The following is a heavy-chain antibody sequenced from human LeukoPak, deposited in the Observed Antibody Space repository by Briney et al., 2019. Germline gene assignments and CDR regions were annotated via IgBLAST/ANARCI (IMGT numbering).Heavy chain of an antibody. V-gene: IGHV3-11*04. D-gene: IGHD3-10*01. CDR1: GFTFSNYY. CDR2: ISIIGSTI. CDR3: AKEGYYGSGSFPDY. Sequence: PGGSLRLSCAASGFTFSNYYMSWIRQAPGKGLEWISYISIIGSTIYYADSVKGRFTISRDNSKNTLHLQMTSLRAEDTAVYYFAKEGYYGSGSFPDYWGQGTLVTVSS. J-gene: IGHJ4*02.